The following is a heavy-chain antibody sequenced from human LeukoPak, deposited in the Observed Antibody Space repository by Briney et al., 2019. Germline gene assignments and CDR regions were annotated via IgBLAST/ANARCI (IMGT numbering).Heavy chain of an antibody. CDR1: GDSISSSNW. D-gene: IGHD4-11*01. Sequence: SETLSPTCAVSGDSISSSNWWSWVRQPPGKGLEWIGEIYHSGSTNYNPSLKSRVTISVDKSKNQFSLKLSSVTAADTAVYYCARGPMFYSKGTYFDYWGQGTLVTVSS. CDR2: IYHSGST. CDR3: ARGPMFYSKGTYFDY. V-gene: IGHV4-4*02. J-gene: IGHJ4*02.